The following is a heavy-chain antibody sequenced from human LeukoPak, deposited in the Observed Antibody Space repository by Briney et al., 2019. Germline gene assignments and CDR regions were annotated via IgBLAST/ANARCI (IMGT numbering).Heavy chain of an antibody. CDR3: AREGYYGSGYYFDY. V-gene: IGHV4-59*01. J-gene: IGHJ4*02. D-gene: IGHD3-10*01. Sequence: SETLSLTCTVSGGSISSYYWTWIRQPPGKGLEWIGYIHYSGSTNYNPSLKSRVTISVDTSKNQFSLKLSSVTAADTAVYYCAREGYYGSGYYFDYWGQGTLVTVS. CDR2: IHYSGST. CDR1: GGSISSYY.